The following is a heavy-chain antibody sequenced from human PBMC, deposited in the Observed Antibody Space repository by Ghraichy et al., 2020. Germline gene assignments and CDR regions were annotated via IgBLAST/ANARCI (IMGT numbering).Heavy chain of an antibody. D-gene: IGHD3-9*01. CDR1: GGSFSGYY. Sequence: SETLSLTCAVYGGSFSGYYWSWIRQPPGKGLEWIGEINHSGSTNYNPSLKSRVTISVDTSKNQFSLKLSSVTAADTAVYYCARGAPKRILTGYYTPPHYYYYMDVWGKGTTVTVSS. CDR3: ARGAPKRILTGYYTPPHYYYYMDV. J-gene: IGHJ6*03. CDR2: INHSGST. V-gene: IGHV4-34*01.